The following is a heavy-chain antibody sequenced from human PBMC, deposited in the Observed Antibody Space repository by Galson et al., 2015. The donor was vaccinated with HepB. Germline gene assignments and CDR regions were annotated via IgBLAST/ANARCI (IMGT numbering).Heavy chain of an antibody. V-gene: IGHV1-3*01. Sequence: SVKVSCKASGYTLTSYAMHWVRQAPGQRLEWMGWINAGNGNTKYSQKFQGRVTITRDTSASTAYMELSSLRSEDTAVYYCARGGVGAKHSYYFDYWGQGTLVTVSS. CDR1: GYTLTSYA. D-gene: IGHD1-26*01. CDR2: INAGNGNT. J-gene: IGHJ4*02. CDR3: ARGGVGAKHSYYFDY.